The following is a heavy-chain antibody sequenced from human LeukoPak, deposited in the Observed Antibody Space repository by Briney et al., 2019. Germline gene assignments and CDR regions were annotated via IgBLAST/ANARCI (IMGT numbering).Heavy chain of an antibody. J-gene: IGHJ4*02. CDR3: ARGSGRFEY. D-gene: IGHD3-10*01. CDR2: IFYSGRT. CDR1: GDSINTYY. Sequence: PSETLSLTCSVSGDSINTYYWSWVRQPPGTGLEWMGYIFYSGRTKYNPSLSGRVTISVATSNNLFSLNVSSVTAADTAVYYCARGSGRFEYWGQGTLVTVSS. V-gene: IGHV4-59*01.